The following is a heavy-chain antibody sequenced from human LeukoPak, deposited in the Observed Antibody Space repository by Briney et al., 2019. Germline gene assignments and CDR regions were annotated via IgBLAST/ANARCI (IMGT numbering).Heavy chain of an antibody. D-gene: IGHD1-26*01. V-gene: IGHV3-48*03. J-gene: IGHJ3*02. Sequence: GGSLRLSCAASGFTFSSYEMNWVRQAPGKGLEWVSYISSSGSTIYYADSVKGRFTISRDNAKNSLYLQMNSLRAEDTAVYYCASVGATDAFDIWGQGTMVTVSS. CDR3: ASVGATDAFDI. CDR2: ISSSGSTI. CDR1: GFTFSSYE.